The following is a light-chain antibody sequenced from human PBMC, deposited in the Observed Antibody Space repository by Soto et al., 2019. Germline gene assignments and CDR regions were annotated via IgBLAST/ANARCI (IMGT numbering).Light chain of an antibody. CDR3: QQLNSYPIAT. Sequence: DIQMTQSPSTLSASVGDRVTMTCRASQGVGGWLAWYQQKPGKAPKLLIYAASTLQSGVPSRFSGSGSGREFTLTISSLQPEDFATYHCQQLNSYPIATFGGGTKVDIK. J-gene: IGKJ4*01. V-gene: IGKV1-12*01. CDR1: QGVGGW. CDR2: AAS.